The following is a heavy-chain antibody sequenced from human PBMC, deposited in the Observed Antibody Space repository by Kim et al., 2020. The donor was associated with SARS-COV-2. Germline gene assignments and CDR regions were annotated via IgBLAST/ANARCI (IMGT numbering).Heavy chain of an antibody. CDR1: GFTFSDYY. D-gene: IGHD3-10*01. J-gene: IGHJ6*02. CDR2: ISSSGSSI. CDR3: AREITMVRGVEYYYYGMDV. Sequence: GGSLRLSCAASGFTFSDYYMSWIRQAPGKGLEWVSYISSSGSSIYYADSVKGRFTISRDNAKNSLYLQMNSLRAEDTAVYYCAREITMVRGVEYYYYGMDVWGPGTTVTVSS. V-gene: IGHV3-11*04.